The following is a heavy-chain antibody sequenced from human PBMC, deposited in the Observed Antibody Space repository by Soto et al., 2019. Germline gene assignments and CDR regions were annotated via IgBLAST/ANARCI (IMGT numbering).Heavy chain of an antibody. CDR3: ALGSGSYYYYYMDV. CDR2: INHSGST. J-gene: IGHJ6*03. Sequence: SETLSLTCAVYGGSFSGYYWSWIRQPPGKGLEWIGEINHSGSTNYNPSLKSRVTISVDTSKNQFSLKLSSVTAADTVVYYCALGSGSYYYYYMDVWGKGTTVTVSS. V-gene: IGHV4-34*01. CDR1: GGSFSGYY. D-gene: IGHD3-10*01.